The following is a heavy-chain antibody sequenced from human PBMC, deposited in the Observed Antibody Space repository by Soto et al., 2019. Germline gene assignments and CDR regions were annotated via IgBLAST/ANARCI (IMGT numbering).Heavy chain of an antibody. J-gene: IGHJ4*02. V-gene: IGHV1-18*01. Sequence: QVQLVQSGAEVEKPGASVKVSCKASGYIFTSYGITWVRQAPVQGLEWMGWISAYKGDTKYAQTVQDRVTMTTDPSRRTACMALRSLTSDDAAVYYCARLSVAGTAQPHHCCDYWGQGTLVTVSS. CDR3: ARLSVAGTAQPHHCCDY. CDR1: GYIFTSYG. D-gene: IGHD6-19*01. CDR2: ISAYKGDT.